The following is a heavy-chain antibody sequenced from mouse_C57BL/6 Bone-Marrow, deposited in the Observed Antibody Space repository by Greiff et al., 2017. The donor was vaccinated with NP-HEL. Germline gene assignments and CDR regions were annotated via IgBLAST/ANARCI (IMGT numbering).Heavy chain of an antibody. V-gene: IGHV5-12*01. CDR1: GFTFSDYY. CDR2: ISNGGGST. J-gene: IGHJ1*03. CDR3: ARRGSSYWYFDV. D-gene: IGHD1-1*01. Sequence: EVQLQESGGGLVQPGGSLKLSCAASGFTFSDYYMYWVRQTPEKRLEWVAYISNGGGSTYYPDTVKGRFTISRDNAKNTLYLQMSRLKSEDTAMYYCARRGSSYWYFDVWGTGTTVTVSS.